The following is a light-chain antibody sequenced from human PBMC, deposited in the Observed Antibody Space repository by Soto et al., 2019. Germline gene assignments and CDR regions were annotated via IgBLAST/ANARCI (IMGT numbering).Light chain of an antibody. CDR1: HSVGGL. V-gene: IGKV3-11*01. Sequence: EIVLTQSPAPLSLSPGDRATLSCRASHSVGGLLAWYQQRSGQAPRLLFYFASNRATGIPARFSGSGSGTDFTLTIDRLEPEDFAIFYCQQRSSWPWTFGQGTRGEVK. CDR3: QQRSSWPWT. CDR2: FAS. J-gene: IGKJ1*01.